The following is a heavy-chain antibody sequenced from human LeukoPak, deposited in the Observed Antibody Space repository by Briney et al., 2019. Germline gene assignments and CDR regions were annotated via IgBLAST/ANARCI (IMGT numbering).Heavy chain of an antibody. CDR2: ISYDGSNK. V-gene: IGHV3-30-3*01. J-gene: IGHJ4*02. CDR3: ARGPHYYDSSGYTPSGY. Sequence: GGSLRLSCAASGFTFSSYAMHWVRQAPGKGLEWVAVISYDGSNKYYADSVKGRFTISRDNSKNTLYPQMNSLRAEDTAVYYCARGPHYYDSSGYTPSGYWGQGTLVTVSS. CDR1: GFTFSSYA. D-gene: IGHD3-22*01.